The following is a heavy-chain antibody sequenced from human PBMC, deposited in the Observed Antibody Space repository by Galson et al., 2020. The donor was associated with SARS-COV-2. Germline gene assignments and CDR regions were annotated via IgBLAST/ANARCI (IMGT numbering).Heavy chain of an antibody. V-gene: IGHV4-28*01. Sequence: SETLSLTCAVSGYSISSSNWWGWIRQPPGKGLEWIGYIYYSGSTYYNPSLKSRVTMSVDTSKNQLPLKMSSVTAVDTAVYYWAGTSDWGPAANYFDFWGQGTLVTVSS. J-gene: IGHJ4*02. CDR3: AGTSDWGPAANYFDF. CDR2: IYYSGST. D-gene: IGHD2-2*01. CDR1: GYSISSSNW.